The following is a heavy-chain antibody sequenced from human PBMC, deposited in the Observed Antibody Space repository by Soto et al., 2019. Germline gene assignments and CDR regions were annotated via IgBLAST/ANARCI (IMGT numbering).Heavy chain of an antibody. CDR1: GYSFTSYW. V-gene: IGHV5-51*01. CDR3: ARSGYDYGDYYYYYMDV. Sequence: GESLKISCKGSGYSFTSYWIGWVRQMPGKGLEWMGIIYPGDSDTRYSPSFQGQVTISADKSISTAYLQWSSLKASDTAMYYCARSGYDYGDYYYYYMDVWGKGTTVTVSS. J-gene: IGHJ6*03. CDR2: IYPGDSDT. D-gene: IGHD5-12*01.